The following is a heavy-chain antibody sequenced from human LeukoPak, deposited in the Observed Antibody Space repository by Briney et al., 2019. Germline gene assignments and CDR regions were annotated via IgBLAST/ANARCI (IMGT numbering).Heavy chain of an antibody. V-gene: IGHV4-4*02. CDR1: GGSISSSNW. CDR3: ARAVQEYYYDSSGYYYRKNYYYYMDV. D-gene: IGHD3-22*01. Sequence: SETLSLTCAVSGGSISSSNWWSWVRQPPGKGLEWIGEIYHSGSTNYNPSLKSRVTISVDTSKNQFSLKLSSVTAADTAVYYCARAVQEYYYDSSGYYYRKNYYYYMDVWGKGTTVTVSS. CDR2: IYHSGST. J-gene: IGHJ6*03.